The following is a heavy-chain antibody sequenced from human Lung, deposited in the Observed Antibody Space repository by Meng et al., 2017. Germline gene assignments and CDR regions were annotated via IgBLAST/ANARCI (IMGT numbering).Heavy chain of an antibody. CDR1: GFTFRSYG. CDR2: IWYDGSNK. Sequence: GGSLRLSCAASGFTFRSYGMHWVRQAPGQGLEWVAVIWYDGSNKYYADSVKGRFTISRDNSKNTLYMQMNSLRAEDTAVYYCAREPAYYYASSGVNQRGMDYWGQGTLVTVSS. D-gene: IGHD3-22*01. J-gene: IGHJ4*02. CDR3: AREPAYYYASSGVNQRGMDY. V-gene: IGHV3-33*01.